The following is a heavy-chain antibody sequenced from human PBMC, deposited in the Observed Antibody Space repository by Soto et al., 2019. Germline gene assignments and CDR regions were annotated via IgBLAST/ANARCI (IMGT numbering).Heavy chain of an antibody. CDR2: IYNIRST. Sequence: SETLSLTCTVSGGSISNYYWSWIRQAPGKGLEWIGYIYNIRSTKYNPSLKSRVSISVDTSKNQFSLNLSSVTAVDAAVYYCARGGLLRTTIIDFDYWGQGTPVTVSS. CDR1: GGSISNYY. V-gene: IGHV4-59*01. CDR3: ARGGLLRTTIIDFDY. D-gene: IGHD3-22*01. J-gene: IGHJ4*02.